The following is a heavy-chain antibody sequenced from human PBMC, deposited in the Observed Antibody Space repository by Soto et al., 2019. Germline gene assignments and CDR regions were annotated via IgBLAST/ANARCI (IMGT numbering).Heavy chain of an antibody. V-gene: IGHV3-23*01. Sequence: EVQLLESGGDLVQPGRSLRLSCAASGFTFSGYAMSWVRQAPGKGLEWVSVIHGGGNSAYYADSVKGRFTISRDKSKNTLYLQMSSLRGEDTAVYYCAKKRGRVTTSWHCDYWVPGTLGTVSS. D-gene: IGHD2-21*02. CDR3: AKKRGRVTTSWHCDY. CDR1: GFTFSGYA. J-gene: IGHJ4*02. CDR2: IHGGGNSA.